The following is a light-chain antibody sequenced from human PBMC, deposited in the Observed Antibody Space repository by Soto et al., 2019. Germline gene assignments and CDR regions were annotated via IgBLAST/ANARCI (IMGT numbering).Light chain of an antibody. CDR3: HQYGSSTVA. Sequence: ETLLTQSPGSMPLSPGERATLSCGASQSVRRSYLAWYQQTPGQAPRILIYATSSRETGIPDRFSGSGSGTAFTLTIIRLEHDEFAVYHCHQYGSSTVAFGQGTKVDIK. CDR1: QSVRRSY. V-gene: IGKV3-20*01. CDR2: ATS. J-gene: IGKJ1*01.